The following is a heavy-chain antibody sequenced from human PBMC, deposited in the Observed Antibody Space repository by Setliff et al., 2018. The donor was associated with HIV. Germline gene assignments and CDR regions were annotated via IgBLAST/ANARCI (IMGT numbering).Heavy chain of an antibody. D-gene: IGHD4-17*01. J-gene: IGHJ3*02. Sequence: SETLSLTCTVSGGPISEYYWSWIRQPPGKGLEWMGYIYARGITNYNPSLNSRVTISRDTSKNEISLKLTSVTAADTAIYYCSRPYSGDYAFDMWGQGTMVTVAS. CDR1: GGPISEYY. V-gene: IGHV4-59*01. CDR3: SRPYSGDYAFDM. CDR2: IYARGIT.